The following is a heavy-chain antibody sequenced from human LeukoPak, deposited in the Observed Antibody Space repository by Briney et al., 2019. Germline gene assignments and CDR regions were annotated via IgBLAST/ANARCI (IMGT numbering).Heavy chain of an antibody. CDR2: ISNNGGRT. D-gene: IGHD2/OR15-2a*01. CDR3: ARDEHTSALSEY. Sequence: PGGSLRLSCAGSGFSFSSNTMSWVRQAPGRGLDGFSAISNNGGRTDYADSVKGRFTISRDNSKSTLYLHMDSLRAEDTAVYYCARDEHTSALSEYWGQGTLVTVSS. J-gene: IGHJ4*02. CDR1: GFSFSSNT. V-gene: IGHV3-23*01.